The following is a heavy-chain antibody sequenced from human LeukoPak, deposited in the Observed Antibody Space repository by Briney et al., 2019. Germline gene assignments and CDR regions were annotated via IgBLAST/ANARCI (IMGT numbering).Heavy chain of an antibody. Sequence: GGSLRLSCAASGFTFSSYAMSWVRQAPGKGLEWVSAISGSGGSTYYADSVKGRFTISRDNSKNTLYLQMNSLRAEDTAVYYCAKVGRIVVVPAAIQDAFDIWCQGTMVTVSS. CDR3: AKVGRIVVVPAAIQDAFDI. CDR2: ISGSGGST. D-gene: IGHD2-2*02. V-gene: IGHV3-23*01. CDR1: GFTFSSYA. J-gene: IGHJ3*02.